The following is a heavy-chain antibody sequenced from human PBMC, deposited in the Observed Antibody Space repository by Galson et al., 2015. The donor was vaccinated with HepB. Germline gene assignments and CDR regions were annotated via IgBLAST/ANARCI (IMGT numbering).Heavy chain of an antibody. J-gene: IGHJ4*02. D-gene: IGHD3-22*01. CDR1: GYTFTSYA. CDR2: INTNTGNP. CDR3: ARDHYDSSGSHADFDY. V-gene: IGHV7-4-1*02. Sequence: SVKVSCKASGYTFTSYAMNWVRQAPGQGLEWMGLINTNTGNPTYAQGFTGRFVFSLDTSVSTAYLQISSLTAEDTAVYYCARDHYDSSGSHADFDYWGQGTLVTVSS.